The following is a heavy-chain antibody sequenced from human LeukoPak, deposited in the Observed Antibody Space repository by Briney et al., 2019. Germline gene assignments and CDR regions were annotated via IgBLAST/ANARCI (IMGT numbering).Heavy chain of an antibody. CDR2: IKEDGSEK. D-gene: IGHD6-13*01. Sequence: GGSLRLSCADSGFTFSRHYMNWVRQAPGKGLEWVANIKEDGSEKYYMDSVKGRFTISRDNAKSSLYLQMNSLRAEDTAVYYCARDPLSSSSFDYWGQGTLVTVSS. CDR3: ARDPLSSSSFDY. J-gene: IGHJ4*02. CDR1: GFTFSRHY. V-gene: IGHV3-7*01.